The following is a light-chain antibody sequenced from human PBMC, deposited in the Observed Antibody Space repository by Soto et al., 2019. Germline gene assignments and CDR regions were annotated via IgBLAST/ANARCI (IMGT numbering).Light chain of an antibody. CDR3: ETWDSNTRV. J-gene: IGLJ2*01. CDR2: LEGSGSY. Sequence: QAVVTQSSSASASLGSSVKLTCTLSSGHSSYIIAWHHQQPGKAPRYLMKLEGSGSYNKGSGVPDRFSGSSSGADRYLTSSNLQFEDEANYYCETWDSNTRVFGGGTKLTVL. V-gene: IGLV4-60*02. CDR1: SGHSSYI.